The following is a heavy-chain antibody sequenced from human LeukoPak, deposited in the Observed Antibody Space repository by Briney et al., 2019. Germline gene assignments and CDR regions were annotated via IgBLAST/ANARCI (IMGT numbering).Heavy chain of an antibody. CDR1: GYTFTSYG. J-gene: IGHJ1*01. V-gene: IGHV1-2*02. CDR3: ARIGISARGTNFHH. Sequence: ASVKVSCKASGYTFTSYGISWVRQAPGQGLEWMGWINSNSADTNYAQNFQGRVTMTRDTSISTAYMELSRLRSDDTALYYCARIGISARGTNFHHWGQGTLVTVSS. CDR2: INSNSADT. D-gene: IGHD6-13*01.